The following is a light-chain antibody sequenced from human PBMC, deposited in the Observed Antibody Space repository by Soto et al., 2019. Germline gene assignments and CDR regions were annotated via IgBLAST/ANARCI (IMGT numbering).Light chain of an antibody. CDR1: SSDVGAYNY. CDR3: SSYAGNDNVV. Sequence: QSALTQPPSASGSPGQSVAISCTGTSSDVGAYNYVCWYQQHPGKAPKLMIYEVNKRPSGVPDRFSGSKSGNTASLTVSGLQAEDEADYYCSSYAGNDNVVFGGGTKLTVL. J-gene: IGLJ2*01. V-gene: IGLV2-8*01. CDR2: EVN.